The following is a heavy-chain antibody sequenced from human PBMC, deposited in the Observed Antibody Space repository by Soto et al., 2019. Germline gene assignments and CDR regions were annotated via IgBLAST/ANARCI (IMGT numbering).Heavy chain of an antibody. J-gene: IGHJ6*02. D-gene: IGHD2-15*01. V-gene: IGHV5-10-1*01. CDR2: IDPSDSYT. CDR3: ARVYCSGGSCSRYYYYYGMDV. Sequence: GESLKISCKGSGYSFTSYWISWVRQMPGKGLEWMGRIDPSDSYTNYSPSFQGHVTISADKSISTAYLQWSSLKASDTAMYYCARVYCSGGSCSRYYYYYGMDVWGQGTTVTVSS. CDR1: GYSFTSYW.